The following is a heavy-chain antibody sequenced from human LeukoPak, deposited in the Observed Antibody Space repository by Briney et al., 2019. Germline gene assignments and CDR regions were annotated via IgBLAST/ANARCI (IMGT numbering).Heavy chain of an antibody. CDR1: GFTFSSYG. CDR2: ISYDGSNK. J-gene: IGHJ4*02. V-gene: IGHV3-30*18. CDR3: AKDLAAVAGHQPAGY. Sequence: PGGSLRLSCAASGFTFSSYGMYWVRQAPGKGLEWVAVISYDGSNKYYADSVKGRFTISRDNSKNTLYLQMNSLRAEGTAVYYCAKDLAAVAGHQPAGYWGQGTLVTVSS. D-gene: IGHD6-19*01.